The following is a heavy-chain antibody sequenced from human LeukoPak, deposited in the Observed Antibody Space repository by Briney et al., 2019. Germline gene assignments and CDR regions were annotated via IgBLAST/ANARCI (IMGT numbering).Heavy chain of an antibody. V-gene: IGHV1-69*04. Sequence: ASVKVSCKASGGTFSSYAISWVRQAPGQGLEWMGRIIPILGIANYAQKFQGRVTITADKSTSAAYMELSSLRSEDTAVYYCAMRTGGYFDYWGQGTLVTVYS. CDR2: IIPILGIA. D-gene: IGHD1-14*01. CDR1: GGTFSSYA. CDR3: AMRTGGYFDY. J-gene: IGHJ4*02.